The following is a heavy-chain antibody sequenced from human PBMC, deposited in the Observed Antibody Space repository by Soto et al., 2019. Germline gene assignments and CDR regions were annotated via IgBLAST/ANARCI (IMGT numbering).Heavy chain of an antibody. Sequence: QVQVVQSGAEVKNPGASVKGSCKTSGYTFTNYHVHWVRQAPGQGLDWMGAINPNGGSTTYAQHLQGRVPMTSDSPTSTVYMEMGSLRSDDSALYYCALPKNTLGWYNIWGKGTMVTVS. V-gene: IGHV1-46*01. CDR1: GYTFTNYH. CDR3: ALPKNTLGWYNI. J-gene: IGHJ4*02. CDR2: INPNGGST. D-gene: IGHD6-19*01.